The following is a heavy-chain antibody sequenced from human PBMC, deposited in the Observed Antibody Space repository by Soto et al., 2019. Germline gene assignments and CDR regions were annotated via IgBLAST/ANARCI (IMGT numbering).Heavy chain of an antibody. J-gene: IGHJ4*02. CDR2: ISSSSSYI. V-gene: IGHV3-21*01. D-gene: IGHD3-10*01. CDR1: GFTFSSYS. Sequence: EVQLVESGGGLVKPGGSLRLSCAASGFTFSSYSMNWVRQAPGKGLEWVSSISSSSSYIYYADSVKGRFTISGDNAKNSLYLQMNSLRAEDTAVYYCARSITMVRGVIDYWGQGTLVTVSS. CDR3: ARSITMVRGVIDY.